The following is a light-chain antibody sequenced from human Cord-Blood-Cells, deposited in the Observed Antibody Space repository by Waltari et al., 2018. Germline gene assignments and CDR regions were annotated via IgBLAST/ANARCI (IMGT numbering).Light chain of an antibody. Sequence: EIVMTQSQATPSVSPGERATLPCRASQGVSSNLAWYQQKPGQAHRLLIDGAPTRAPGIAARLSGSGAGTEFALFISSMQSEDSAVYYCQQYNNWPPITFGQGTRLEIK. V-gene: IGKV3D-15*01. CDR3: QQYNNWPPIT. CDR1: QGVSSN. CDR2: GAP. J-gene: IGKJ5*01.